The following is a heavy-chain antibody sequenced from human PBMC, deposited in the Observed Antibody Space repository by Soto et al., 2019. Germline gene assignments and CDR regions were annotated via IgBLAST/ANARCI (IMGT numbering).Heavy chain of an antibody. CDR1: GGSITSYH. CDR3: ARDTLYSSGWYPGNYYYYGMDV. Sequence: TSETLSLTCIVSGGSITSYHWSWIRQFPGKGLEWIAYTSYTGNTNYNPSLKSRVTISVDTSKNQFSLKLSSVTAADTAVYYCARDTLYSSGWYPGNYYYYGMDVWGQGTTVTVSS. J-gene: IGHJ6*02. D-gene: IGHD6-19*01. V-gene: IGHV4-59*01. CDR2: TSYTGNT.